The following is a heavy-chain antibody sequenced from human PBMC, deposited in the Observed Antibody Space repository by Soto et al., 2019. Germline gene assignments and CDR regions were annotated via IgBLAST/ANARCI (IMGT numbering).Heavy chain of an antibody. Sequence: QVQLQESGPGLVKPSGTLSLTCEVSGGSISSTNWWSWVRQPPGKGLEWIGDIYHSGTTTYNPSLKSRIAMSVDKSKNQFSLKLNSVTAADTAVYYCAREGPQPTYYFDYWGQGTLVTVSS. CDR3: AREGPQPTYYFDY. CDR2: IYHSGTT. V-gene: IGHV4-4*02. CDR1: GGSISSTNW. J-gene: IGHJ4*02.